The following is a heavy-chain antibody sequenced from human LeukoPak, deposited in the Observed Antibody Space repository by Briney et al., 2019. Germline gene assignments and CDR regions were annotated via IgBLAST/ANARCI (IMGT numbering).Heavy chain of an antibody. CDR1: GYTFTSYD. D-gene: IGHD3-22*01. Sequence: ASVKVSCKASGYTFTSYDINWVRQATGQGLEWMGWMNPNSGNTGYAQKFQGRVTMTRNTSISTAYMELSSLRSEDTAVNYCALDSSGYRAFDYWGQGTLVTVSS. CDR2: MNPNSGNT. J-gene: IGHJ4*02. CDR3: ALDSSGYRAFDY. V-gene: IGHV1-8*01.